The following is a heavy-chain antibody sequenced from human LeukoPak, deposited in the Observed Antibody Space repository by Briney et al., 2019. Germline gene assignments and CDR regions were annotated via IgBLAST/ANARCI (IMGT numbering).Heavy chain of an antibody. CDR2: INPNNGDT. J-gene: IGHJ5*02. CDR3: ARNGQLLSGGNWFDP. CDR1: GYIFTGYY. D-gene: IGHD1-26*01. V-gene: IGHV1-2*02. Sequence: ASVKVSCKASGYIFTGYYMHWVRQAPGQGPEWMGWINPNNGDTKYAQKFQGRVSMTRDTSITTAYMELSRLRSDDTVFYYCARNGQLLSGGNWFDPWGQGALVTVSS.